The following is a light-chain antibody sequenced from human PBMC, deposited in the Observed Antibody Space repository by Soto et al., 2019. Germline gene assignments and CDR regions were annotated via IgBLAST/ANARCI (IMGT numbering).Light chain of an antibody. CDR3: QQYNGLIT. Sequence: DIQMTQSPSTLSASVGDRVTITCRASQSISSWLAWYQQKPGKAPKLLIYKASSLESGVPSRFSGSGSGTEFTLTISSLQPDDFATYYCQQYNGLITFGQGTGLEIK. CDR2: KAS. J-gene: IGKJ5*01. CDR1: QSISSW. V-gene: IGKV1-5*03.